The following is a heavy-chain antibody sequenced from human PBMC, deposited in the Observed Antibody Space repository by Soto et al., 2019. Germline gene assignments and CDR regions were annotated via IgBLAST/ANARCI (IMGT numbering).Heavy chain of an antibody. CDR3: ARSRDSGLYYFDY. Sequence: GGSLRLSCAASGFTFSNYDMHWVRQATGKGLEWVSTISTAGNTYSPGSVKGRFTISRENAKNSLYLQMNSLRVDDTAVYYCARSRDSGLYYFDYWGQGTLVTVSS. CDR1: GFTFSNYD. CDR2: ISTAGNT. J-gene: IGHJ4*02. V-gene: IGHV3-13*01. D-gene: IGHD2-21*01.